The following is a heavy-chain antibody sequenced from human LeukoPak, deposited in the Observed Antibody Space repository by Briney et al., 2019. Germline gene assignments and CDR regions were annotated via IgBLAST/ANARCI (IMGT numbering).Heavy chain of an antibody. D-gene: IGHD5/OR15-5a*01. CDR2: IYPKSGGT. J-gene: IGHJ4*02. CDR1: GYTFTDHY. V-gene: IGHV1-2*02. CDR3: ARDGSTGSRYLPLDS. Sequence: VASVKVSCKASGYTFTDHYIHWMRQAPGQGPEWMGWIYPKSGGTNSAQKFQGRVTLTRDTSISTAYMELSRLRSDDTAVYYCARDGSTGSRYLPLDSWGQGTLVTVSS.